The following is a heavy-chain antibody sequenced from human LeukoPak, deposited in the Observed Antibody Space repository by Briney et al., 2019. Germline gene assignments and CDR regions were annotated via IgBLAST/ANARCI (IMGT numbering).Heavy chain of an antibody. J-gene: IGHJ4*02. D-gene: IGHD3-3*01. CDR3: ASRSSIWSGYQDTLYYFDS. Sequence: PSETLSLTCTVSGGSISSYYWSWIRQPPGKRLEWIGHIYYSGSTNYNPSLKSRVTISVDTSKNQFSLKLSSVAAADTAVYYCASRSSIWSGYQDTLYYFDSWGQGTLVTVSS. CDR2: IYYSGST. CDR1: GGSISSYY. V-gene: IGHV4-59*01.